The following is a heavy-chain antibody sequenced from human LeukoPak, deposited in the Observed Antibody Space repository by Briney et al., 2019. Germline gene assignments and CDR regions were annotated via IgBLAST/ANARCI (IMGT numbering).Heavy chain of an antibody. CDR3: AREPLMTTVTTGWYFDL. Sequence: PGGSLRLSCAASGFTVSSNYMSWVRQAPGKGLEWIGEINHSGSTNYNPSLKSRVTISVDTSKNQFSLKLSSVTAADTAVYYCAREPLMTTVTTGWYFDLWGRGTLVTVSS. CDR1: GFTVSSNY. CDR2: INHSGST. V-gene: IGHV4-34*01. J-gene: IGHJ2*01. D-gene: IGHD4-17*01.